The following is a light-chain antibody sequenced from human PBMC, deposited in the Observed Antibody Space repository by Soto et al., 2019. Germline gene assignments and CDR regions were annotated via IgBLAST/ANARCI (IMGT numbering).Light chain of an antibody. J-gene: IGKJ3*01. Sequence: DIQMTQSPSTLSASVGDRVTITCRASQSISSWLAWYQQKPGKAPRLLIYKASSLESGVPSRFSGSGSGTEFTLTISSLQPDDFATYYCQQYNSYLFIFGPGTKVDIK. CDR1: QSISSW. CDR3: QQYNSYLFI. CDR2: KAS. V-gene: IGKV1-5*03.